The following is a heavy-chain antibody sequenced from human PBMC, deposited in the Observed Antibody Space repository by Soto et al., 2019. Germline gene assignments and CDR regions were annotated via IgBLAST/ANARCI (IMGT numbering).Heavy chain of an antibody. J-gene: IGHJ6*02. V-gene: IGHV3-21*01. CDR1: GFTFSSYS. CDR3: ARDLGNYCSSTSCYFGYYGMDV. CDR2: ISSSSSYV. D-gene: IGHD2-2*01. Sequence: EVQLVESGGGLVKPGGSLRLSCAASGFTFSSYSMNWVRQAPGKGLEWVSSISSSSSYVYYADSVKGRFTISRDNAKNSLYLQMNSLRAEDTAVYYCARDLGNYCSSTSCYFGYYGMDVWGQGTTVTVSS.